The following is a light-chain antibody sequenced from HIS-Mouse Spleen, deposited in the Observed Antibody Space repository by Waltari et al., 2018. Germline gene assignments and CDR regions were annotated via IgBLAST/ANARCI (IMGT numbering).Light chain of an antibody. V-gene: IGKV3-15*01. CDR1: QSVSSN. Sequence: EIVMTQSPATLSVSPGERATLSSRASQSVSSNLAWYQQKPGQAPRALISGASTRATGIPARFSGSGSGTEFTLTISSMQSEDFAVYYCQQYNNWPPITFGQGTRLEIK. CDR3: QQYNNWPPIT. CDR2: GAS. J-gene: IGKJ5*01.